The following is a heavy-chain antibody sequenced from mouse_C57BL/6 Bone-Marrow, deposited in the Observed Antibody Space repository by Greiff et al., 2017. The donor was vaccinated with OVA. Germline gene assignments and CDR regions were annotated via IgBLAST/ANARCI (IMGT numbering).Heavy chain of an antibody. D-gene: IGHD1-1*01. Sequence: QVQLQQSGAELARPGASVKLSCKASGYTFTSYGISWVKQRTGQGLEWIGEIYPRSGNTYYNEKFKGKATLTADKSSSTAYMELRSLTSEDSAVYFCARWYYGSSYEMDYWGQGTSVTVAS. CDR3: ARWYYGSSYEMDY. V-gene: IGHV1-81*01. CDR1: GYTFTSYG. J-gene: IGHJ4*01. CDR2: IYPRSGNT.